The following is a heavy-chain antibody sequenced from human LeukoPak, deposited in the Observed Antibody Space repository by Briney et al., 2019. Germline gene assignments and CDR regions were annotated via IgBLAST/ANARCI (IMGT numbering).Heavy chain of an antibody. J-gene: IGHJ4*02. V-gene: IGHV3-30*03. CDR2: ISYDGSNK. Sequence: PGGSLRLSCAASGFTFSSYGMHWVRQAPGKGLEWVAVISYDGSNKYYADSVKGRFTISRDNSKNTLYLQMNSLRAGDTAVYYCARAGPYPDYYFDYWGQGTLVTVSS. CDR1: GFTFSSYG. CDR3: ARAGPYPDYYFDY.